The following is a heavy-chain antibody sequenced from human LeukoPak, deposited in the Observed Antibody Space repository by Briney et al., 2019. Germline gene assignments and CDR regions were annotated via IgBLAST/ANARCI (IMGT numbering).Heavy chain of an antibody. CDR3: ARSRQLAPHSWYFDY. CDR2: IYTCGST. D-gene: IGHD6-6*01. J-gene: IGHJ4*02. CDR1: GGSISSYY. V-gene: IGHV4-4*07. Sequence: SETLSLTCTVSGGSISSYYWSWIRQPAGKGLEWIGRIYTCGSTNYNPSLKSRVTMSVDTSKNQFSLKLSSVTAADTAVYYCARSRQLAPHSWYFDYWGQGTLVTVSS.